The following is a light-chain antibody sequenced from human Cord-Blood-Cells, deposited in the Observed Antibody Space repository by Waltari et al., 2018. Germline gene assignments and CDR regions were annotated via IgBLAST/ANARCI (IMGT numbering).Light chain of an antibody. CDR2: SNN. Sequence: QSVLTQPPSASGTPGQRVTISCSGSSSNIGSNTVNWYQQLPGTAPKLLTYSNNPRPAGVPDRCSGSKSGTSASLAISGLQSEDEADYYCAAWDDSLNGVVFGGGTKLTVL. V-gene: IGLV1-44*01. J-gene: IGLJ2*01. CDR1: SSNIGSNT. CDR3: AAWDDSLNGVV.